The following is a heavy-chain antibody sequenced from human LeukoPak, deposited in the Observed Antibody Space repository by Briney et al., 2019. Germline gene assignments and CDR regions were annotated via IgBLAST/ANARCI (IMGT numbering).Heavy chain of an antibody. J-gene: IGHJ6*04. CDR2: IIPNFGTA. V-gene: IGHV1-69*06. CDR3: ARDVSNWNDEDYYYGMDV. D-gene: IGHD1-1*01. CDR1: GGTFSSYA. Sequence: SVKVSRKASGGTFSSYAISWVRQAPGQGLEWMGGIIPNFGTANYAQKFQGRVTITADKSTSTAYMELSSLRSEDTAVYYCARDVSNWNDEDYYYGMDVWGKGTTVTVSS.